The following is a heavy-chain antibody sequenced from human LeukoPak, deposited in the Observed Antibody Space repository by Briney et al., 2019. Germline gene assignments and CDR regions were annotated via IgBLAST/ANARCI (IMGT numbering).Heavy chain of an antibody. J-gene: IGHJ4*02. CDR2: ISSSSSYI. D-gene: IGHD2-15*01. CDR1: GFTFSSYS. Sequence: PGGSLRLSCAASGFTFSSYSVNWVRQAPGKGLEWVSSISSSSSYIYYADSVKGRFTISRDNAKNSLYLQMNSLRAEDTAVYYCARFPQGYCSGGSCYAPLDYWGQGTLVTVSS. V-gene: IGHV3-21*01. CDR3: ARFPQGYCSGGSCYAPLDY.